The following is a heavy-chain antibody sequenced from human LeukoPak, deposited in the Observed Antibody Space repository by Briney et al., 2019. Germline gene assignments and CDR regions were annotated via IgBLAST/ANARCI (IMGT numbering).Heavy chain of an antibody. V-gene: IGHV1-2*02. D-gene: IGHD3-10*01. J-gene: IGHJ6*02. CDR1: GYTFTGYY. Sequence: ASVKVSCKASGYTFTGYYMHWVRQAPGQGLEWMGWINPNSGGTNYAQKFQGRVTMTRDTSISTAYMELSRLRSDGTAVYYCARDVYYGSGNYDYGMDVWGQGTTVTVSS. CDR3: ARDVYYGSGNYDYGMDV. CDR2: INPNSGGT.